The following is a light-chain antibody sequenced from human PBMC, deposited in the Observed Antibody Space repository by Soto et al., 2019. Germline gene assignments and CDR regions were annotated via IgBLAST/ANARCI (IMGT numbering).Light chain of an antibody. Sequence: QPVLTQSPSASASLGASVKLTCTLSSGHSSYAIAWHQMQPGKGPRYLMDLNNDGSHTKGDGIPDRFSGSSSGAERYLIISSLQYEDEADYYCQTWGTGFQVFGGGTKLTVL. CDR3: QTWGTGFQV. V-gene: IGLV4-69*01. CDR2: LNNDGSH. J-gene: IGLJ2*01. CDR1: SGHSSYA.